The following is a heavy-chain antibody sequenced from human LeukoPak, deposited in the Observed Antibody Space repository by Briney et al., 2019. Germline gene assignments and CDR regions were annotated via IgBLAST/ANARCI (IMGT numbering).Heavy chain of an antibody. V-gene: IGHV7-4-1*02. J-gene: IGHJ4*02. CDR1: VYTFTSYA. CDR2: INTNTGNP. D-gene: IGHD7-27*01. Sequence: ASVKVSCKASVYTFTSYAMNWVRQAPGQGLEWMGWINTNTGNPTYAQGFTGRFVFSLDTSVSTAYLQISNLKAEDTAVYYCASRKLGNDYWGQRTLVTVSS. CDR3: ASRKLGNDY.